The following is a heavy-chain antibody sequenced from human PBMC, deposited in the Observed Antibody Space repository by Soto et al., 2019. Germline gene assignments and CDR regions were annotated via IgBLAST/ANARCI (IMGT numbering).Heavy chain of an antibody. D-gene: IGHD6-13*01. Sequence: QVQLVQSGAEVKKPGASVKVSCKASGYTFTNYAFSWVRQAPGQGLEWMGWISAYNGNTNYPQKLQGRVTMTTDTSTSTAYMELRSPRSDDTAVYYCARDLAAAGPFDCWGQGTLVTVSS. V-gene: IGHV1-18*01. J-gene: IGHJ4*02. CDR2: ISAYNGNT. CDR1: GYTFTNYA. CDR3: ARDLAAAGPFDC.